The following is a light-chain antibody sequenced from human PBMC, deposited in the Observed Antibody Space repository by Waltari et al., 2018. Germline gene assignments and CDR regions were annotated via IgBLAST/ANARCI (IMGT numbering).Light chain of an antibody. Sequence: ELVLTQSPAPLSLSPGERATLSRRASQSVSSYLAWYPQKPGQAPRLLIYDVSNRATGIPARFSGSGSGTDFTLTISSLESEDFAVYYCQQRGNWPLTFGGGTKVEIK. CDR3: QQRGNWPLT. J-gene: IGKJ4*01. CDR1: QSVSSY. CDR2: DVS. V-gene: IGKV3-11*01.